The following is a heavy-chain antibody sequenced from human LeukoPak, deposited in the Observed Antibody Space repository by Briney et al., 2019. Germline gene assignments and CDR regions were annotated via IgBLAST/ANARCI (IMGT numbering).Heavy chain of an antibody. D-gene: IGHD3-22*01. CDR1: GFTFSNAW. V-gene: IGHV3-15*01. CDR2: IKSKTDGATT. Sequence: PGGSLRLSCAASGFTFSNAWMSWVRQAPGKGLEWVGPIKSKTDGATTDYAAPVKGRFTISRDDSKNTLYLQMNSLKTEDTAVYYCTTDASITMIVVAPRYNWFDPWGQGTLVTVSS. CDR3: TTDASITMIVVAPRYNWFDP. J-gene: IGHJ5*02.